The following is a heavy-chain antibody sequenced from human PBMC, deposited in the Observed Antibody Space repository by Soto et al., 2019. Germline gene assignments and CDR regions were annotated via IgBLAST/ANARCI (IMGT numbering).Heavy chain of an antibody. D-gene: IGHD5-12*01. J-gene: IGHJ4*02. Sequence: QLQLQESGSGLVKPSQTLSLTRAVSGGSISSGGYSWIWIRQPPGKGLEWIGYIYHSGSTYYNPSLTSRVTISVDRSKNQFSLKLSSVTAADTAVYYCAAGGGLPRYYWGQGTLVTVSS. CDR3: AAGGGLPRYY. CDR1: GGSISSGGYS. CDR2: IYHSGST. V-gene: IGHV4-30-2*01.